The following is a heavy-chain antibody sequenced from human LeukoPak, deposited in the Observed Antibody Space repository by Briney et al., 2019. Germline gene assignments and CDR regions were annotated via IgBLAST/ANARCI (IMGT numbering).Heavy chain of an antibody. CDR3: AGGIAVAGTVTFDI. D-gene: IGHD6-19*01. Sequence: SVKVSFKASGGTFSSYAISWVRQAPGQGLEWMGGIIPIFGTANYAQKFQGRVTITADESTSTAYMELSSLRSEDTAVYYCAGGIAVAGTVTFDIWGQGTTVTVSS. J-gene: IGHJ3*02. CDR2: IIPIFGTA. CDR1: GGTFSSYA. V-gene: IGHV1-69*13.